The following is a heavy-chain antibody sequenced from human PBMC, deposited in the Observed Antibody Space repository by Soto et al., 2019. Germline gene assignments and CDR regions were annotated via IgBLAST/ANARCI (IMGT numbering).Heavy chain of an antibody. CDR2: ISSSGTYI. Sequence: GGSLRISCEASGFTFNDYSMDWVRQAPEKGLEWVSSISSSGTYIYYADSVKCRFAISRVNANNVMYLQMDTLRAEDTAVYYCVRAGHVFDVHYYGMDLWGQGTTVTVSS. CDR3: VRAGHVFDVHYYGMDL. V-gene: IGHV3-21*01. D-gene: IGHD3-10*01. CDR1: GFTFNDYS. J-gene: IGHJ6*02.